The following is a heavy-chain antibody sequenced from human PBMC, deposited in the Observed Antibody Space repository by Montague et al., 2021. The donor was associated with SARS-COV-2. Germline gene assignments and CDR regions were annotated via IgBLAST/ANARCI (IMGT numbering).Heavy chain of an antibody. Sequence: SETLSLTCTVSGGSISSSSYYWGWIRQPPGKGLEWIGNIYYSGNTYYKPSLKSRVTISVDTSKNQFSLKLSSVTAAATALYYCARHRFRITIFGRADRYGLDVWGQGTTVTVSS. CDR3: ARHRFRITIFGRADRYGLDV. J-gene: IGHJ6*02. CDR1: GGSISSSSYY. CDR2: IYYSGNT. D-gene: IGHD3-3*01. V-gene: IGHV4-39*01.